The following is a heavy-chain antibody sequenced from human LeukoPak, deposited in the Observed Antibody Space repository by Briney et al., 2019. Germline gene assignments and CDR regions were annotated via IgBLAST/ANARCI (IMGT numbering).Heavy chain of an antibody. CDR2: IWFDGSNK. D-gene: IGHD3-22*01. CDR1: GFTFSSYG. J-gene: IGHJ4*02. V-gene: IGHV3-33*06. Sequence: GRSLRLSCAASGFTFSSYGMHWVRQAPGKGLEWVAVIWFDGSNKYYADSVKGRFTISRDNSKNTLYLQMNSLRAEDTAVYYCAKLMSYFYDTSGYVDSWGQGALVTVSS. CDR3: AKLMSYFYDTSGYVDS.